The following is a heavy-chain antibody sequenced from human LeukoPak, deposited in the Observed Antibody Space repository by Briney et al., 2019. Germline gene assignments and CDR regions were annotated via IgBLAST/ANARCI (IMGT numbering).Heavy chain of an antibody. CDR1: GYSFTSYW. CDR3: ARRLITMVRGVIYNYGMDV. D-gene: IGHD3-10*01. J-gene: IGHJ6*02. V-gene: IGHV5-51*01. Sequence: GESLKISCKGSGYSFTSYWIGWVRQMPGKGLEWMGIIYPGDSGTRYSPSFQGQVTISADKSISTAYLQWSSLKASDTAMYYCARRLITMVRGVIYNYGMDVWGQGTTVTVSS. CDR2: IYPGDSGT.